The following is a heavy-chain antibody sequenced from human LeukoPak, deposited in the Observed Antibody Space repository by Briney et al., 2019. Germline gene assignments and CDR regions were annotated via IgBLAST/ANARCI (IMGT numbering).Heavy chain of an antibody. CDR2: ISYDGSDK. CDR3: AKRSNFWTGYLDY. J-gene: IGHJ4*02. Sequence: PGGSLRLSCAASGFTFSNDGMHWVRQAPGRGLEWVALISYDGSDKHYADSVKGRFTVSRDNPKDTLFLQMNSLRTEDTAVYYCAKRSNFWTGYLDYWGQGTLVTVSS. V-gene: IGHV3-30*18. D-gene: IGHD3/OR15-3a*01. CDR1: GFTFSNDG.